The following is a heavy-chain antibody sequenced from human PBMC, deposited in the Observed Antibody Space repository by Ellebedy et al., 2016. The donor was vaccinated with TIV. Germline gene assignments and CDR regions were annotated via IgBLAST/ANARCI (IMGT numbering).Heavy chain of an antibody. CDR2: IRGSAGRT. CDR3: AKGAYASGRYGGVLKN. V-gene: IGHV3-23*01. D-gene: IGHD2-2*01. Sequence: PGGSLRLSCAASGFNFGNYAMSWVRQAPGKGLEWVSTIRGSAGRTYYLDSVKGRFSISRDKSKSTLHLQIKNLTAEDTAIFYCAKGAYASGRYGGVLKNWGQGTLVTVSS. CDR1: GFNFGNYA. J-gene: IGHJ4*02.